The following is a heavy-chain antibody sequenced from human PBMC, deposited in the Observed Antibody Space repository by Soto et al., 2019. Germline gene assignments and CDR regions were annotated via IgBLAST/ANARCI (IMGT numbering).Heavy chain of an antibody. J-gene: IGHJ4*02. D-gene: IGHD6-13*01. Sequence: EVQLVESGGGLIQPGGSLRLSCAASGFTFSNYAMNWVRQAPGKGLEWVSYIGTSGTTIYYADYVKGLFTISRDNAKNSLWLQMNSLRAEDTAIYYCARDFYRSTWSDDYWGQGTLVTVSA. CDR3: ARDFYRSTWSDDY. V-gene: IGHV3-48*01. CDR1: GFTFSNYA. CDR2: IGTSGTTI.